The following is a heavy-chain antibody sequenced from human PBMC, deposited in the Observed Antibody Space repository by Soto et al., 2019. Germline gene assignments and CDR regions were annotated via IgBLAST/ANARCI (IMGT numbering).Heavy chain of an antibody. J-gene: IGHJ3*02. D-gene: IGHD3-22*01. CDR2: INPSGGST. CDR3: ARHFLTYYYDSSEPYDAFDI. Sequence: ASVKVSCKASGYTFTSYYMHWVRQAPGQGLEWMGIINPSGGSTSYAQKFQGRVTMTRDTSTSTVYMELSSLRSEGTAVYYCARHFLTYYYDSSEPYDAFDIWGQGTMVTVSS. CDR1: GYTFTSYY. V-gene: IGHV1-46*01.